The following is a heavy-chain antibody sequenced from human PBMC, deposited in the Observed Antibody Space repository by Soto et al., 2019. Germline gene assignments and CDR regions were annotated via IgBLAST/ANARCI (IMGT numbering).Heavy chain of an antibody. D-gene: IGHD3-16*01. Sequence: EVQLVESGGGLVEPGGSLRLSCAASGFTFTNAWLNWVRQAPGKGLEWVGRIKSKTNGGTTDYAAPVKGRFTISRDDSENTVYLQMDTLKTEDTAVYYCAADLPDWGACAFDYCGQGTLVSVSS. CDR2: IKSKTNGGTT. V-gene: IGHV3-15*07. J-gene: IGHJ4*02. CDR1: GFTFTNAW. CDR3: AADLPDWGACAFDY.